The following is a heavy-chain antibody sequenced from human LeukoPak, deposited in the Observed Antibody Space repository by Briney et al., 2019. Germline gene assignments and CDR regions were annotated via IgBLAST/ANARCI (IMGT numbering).Heavy chain of an antibody. CDR2: ISSSSSTI. CDR1: GFTFSSYS. Sequence: GGSLRLSCAASGFTFSSYSMNWVGQAPGKGLEGGSYISSSSSTIYYADSVKGRFTISRDNAKNSLYLQMNSLRAEDTAVYYCTRVLYSSGWYGDHYWGQGTLVTVSS. D-gene: IGHD6-19*01. V-gene: IGHV3-48*01. CDR3: TRVLYSSGWYGDHY. J-gene: IGHJ4*02.